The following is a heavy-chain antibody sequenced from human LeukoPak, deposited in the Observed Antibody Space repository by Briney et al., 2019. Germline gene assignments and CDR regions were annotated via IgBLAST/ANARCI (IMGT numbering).Heavy chain of an antibody. J-gene: IGHJ4*02. Sequence: SQTLSLTCAVSGDSVSSNSAAWNWIRQSPSRGLEWLGRTYYRSKWYNDYAVSVKSRITINPDTSKNQFSLQLNSVTPEDTAVYYCARGRGYYDSSGYYRLDYWGQGTLVTVSS. CDR1: GDSVSSNSAA. CDR3: ARGRGYYDSSGYYRLDY. CDR2: TYYRSKWYN. D-gene: IGHD3-22*01. V-gene: IGHV6-1*01.